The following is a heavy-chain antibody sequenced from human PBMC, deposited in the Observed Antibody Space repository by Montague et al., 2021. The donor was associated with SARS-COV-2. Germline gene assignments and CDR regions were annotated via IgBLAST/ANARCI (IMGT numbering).Heavy chain of an antibody. CDR3: ARDFWGCKAGHDV. CDR1: GFTFSNYD. D-gene: IGHD3-16*01. Sequence: SLRLSCAASGFTFSNYDMHWVRQATGKGLEWVSGISTSSTTFYSGSVMGRCTIARENDRNFLYLQMNSLRAGDTAVYYCARDFWGCKAGHDVWGQGTLVTVSS. CDR2: ISTSSTT. V-gene: IGHV3-13*01. J-gene: IGHJ4*02.